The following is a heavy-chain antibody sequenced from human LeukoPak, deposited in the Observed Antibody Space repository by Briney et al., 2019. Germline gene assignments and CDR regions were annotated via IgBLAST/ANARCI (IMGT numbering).Heavy chain of an antibody. CDR1: GGTFSSYA. D-gene: IGHD3-22*01. J-gene: IGHJ4*02. CDR3: ARDKTYDSSGYIHNFDY. Sequence: SVKVSCKASGGTFSSYAISWVRQAPGQGLEWMGGIIPIFGTANYAQKFQGRVTITADESTSTAYMELSSLRSEDTAVYYCARDKTYDSSGYIHNFDYWGQGTLVTVSS. V-gene: IGHV1-69*13. CDR2: IIPIFGTA.